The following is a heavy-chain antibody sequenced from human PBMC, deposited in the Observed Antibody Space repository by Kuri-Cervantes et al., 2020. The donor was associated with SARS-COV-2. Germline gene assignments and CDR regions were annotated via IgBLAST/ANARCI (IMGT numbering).Heavy chain of an antibody. J-gene: IGHJ6*02. V-gene: IGHV1-8*01. CDR2: MNPNSGNK. CDR3: ARFGSGWSDYYYYYGMDV. CDR1: GYIFTSYD. D-gene: IGHD6-19*01. Sequence: ASVKVSCKASGYIFTSYDISWVRQATGQGLEWMGWMNPNSGNKGYAQKFQGRVTITADESTSTAYMELSSLRSEDAAVYYCARFGSGWSDYYYYYGMDVWGQGTTVTVSS.